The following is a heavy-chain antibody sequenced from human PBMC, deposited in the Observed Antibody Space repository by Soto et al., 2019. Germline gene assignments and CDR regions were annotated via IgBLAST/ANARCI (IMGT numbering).Heavy chain of an antibody. Sequence: QLQLQESGPGLVKPSETLSLTCTVSGGSIRSSSYYWGWIRQPPGKGLEWIGGVYFSGTTYYTPSPKSRLSLSVDTSKNQFSLKLTSVTAADTAVYYCARGDFGSGSYYNPTPNWFDPWGQGTLVTVSS. CDR1: GGSIRSSSYY. J-gene: IGHJ5*02. CDR3: ARGDFGSGSYYNPTPNWFDP. V-gene: IGHV4-39*01. D-gene: IGHD3-10*01. CDR2: VYFSGTT.